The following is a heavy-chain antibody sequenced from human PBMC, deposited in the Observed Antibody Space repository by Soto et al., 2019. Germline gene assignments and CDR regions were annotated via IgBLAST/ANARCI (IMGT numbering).Heavy chain of an antibody. CDR2: IKQDGSEE. V-gene: IGHV3-7*04. Sequence: PGGSLRLSCAASGFTFSSYWMSWVRQAPGKGLEWVANIKQDGSEEYYVDSVKGRFTISRDNAKNSLYLQMNSLRAEDTAVYYCARGIRFLEWLRPHYYGMDVWGQGTTVTVSS. D-gene: IGHD3-3*01. CDR1: GFTFSSYW. J-gene: IGHJ6*02. CDR3: ARGIRFLEWLRPHYYGMDV.